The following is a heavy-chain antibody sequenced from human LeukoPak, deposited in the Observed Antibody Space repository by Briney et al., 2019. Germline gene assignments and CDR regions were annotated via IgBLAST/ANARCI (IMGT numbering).Heavy chain of an antibody. V-gene: IGHV4-34*01. CDR2: INHSGST. Sequence: SETLSLTCAVYGGSFSGYYWSWIRQPPGGGLEWIGEINHSGSTNYNPPLKSRLTITVDKSNNQFSLKLSSVTDADTAVYYCARCPRDDFQAGYMDVWGKGTTVTVS. J-gene: IGHJ6*03. CDR1: GGSFSGYY. CDR3: ARCPRDDFQAGYMDV. D-gene: IGHD3-3*01.